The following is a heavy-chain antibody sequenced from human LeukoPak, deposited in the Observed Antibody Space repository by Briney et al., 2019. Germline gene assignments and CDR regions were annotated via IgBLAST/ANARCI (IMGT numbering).Heavy chain of an antibody. D-gene: IGHD3-22*01. J-gene: IGHJ4*02. CDR1: GGSISGYY. CDR2: IYTSGST. Sequence: SETLSLTCTVSGGSISGYYWSWIRQPAGKGLEWIGRIYTSGSTNYNPSLKSRVTMSVDTSKNQFSLKLSSVTAADTAVYYCARDGGTRDYYDSSGPSGLADYWGQGTLVTVSS. V-gene: IGHV4-4*07. CDR3: ARDGGTRDYYDSSGPSGLADY.